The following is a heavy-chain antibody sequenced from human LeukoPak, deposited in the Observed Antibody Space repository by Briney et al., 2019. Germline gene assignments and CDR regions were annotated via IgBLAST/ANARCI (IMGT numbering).Heavy chain of an antibody. D-gene: IGHD6-13*01. CDR1: GGSFSGYY. Sequence: SSETLSLTCAVYGGSFSGYYWSWTRQPPGKGLEWIGEINHSGSTNYNPSLKSRVTISVDTSKNQFSLKLSSVTAADTAVYYCARGRGGSGAAAGTRWFDPWGQGTLVTVSS. CDR3: ARGRGGSGAAAGTRWFDP. V-gene: IGHV4-34*01. J-gene: IGHJ5*02. CDR2: INHSGST.